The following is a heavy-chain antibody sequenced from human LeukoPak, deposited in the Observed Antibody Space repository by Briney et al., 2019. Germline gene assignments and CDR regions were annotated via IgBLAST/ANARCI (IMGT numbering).Heavy chain of an antibody. CDR2: IYHSGST. CDR3: ASPARIAAAGPPHYYYYYMDV. CDR1: GGSISSGGYS. J-gene: IGHJ6*03. V-gene: IGHV4-30-2*01. D-gene: IGHD6-13*01. Sequence: PSQTLSLTCAVSGGSISSGGYSWSWIRQPPGKGLEWIGYIYHSGSTYYNPSLKSRVTISVDTSKNQFSLKLSSVTAADTAVYYCASPARIAAAGPPHYYYYYMDVWGKGTTVTVSS.